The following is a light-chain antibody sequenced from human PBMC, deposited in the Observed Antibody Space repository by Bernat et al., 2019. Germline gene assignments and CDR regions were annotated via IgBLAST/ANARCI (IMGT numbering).Light chain of an antibody. Sequence: SYELTQPPSVSVSPGQTASLTCSGDRLANTCWYQQKPGQSPVVVIFRDNKRPSGIPERFSGSNSGNTATLTISGTQPMDEADYYCPAWDSSAGVFGGGTKLTVL. J-gene: IGLJ3*02. CDR2: RDN. CDR1: RLAN. CDR3: PAWDSSAGV. V-gene: IGLV3-1*01.